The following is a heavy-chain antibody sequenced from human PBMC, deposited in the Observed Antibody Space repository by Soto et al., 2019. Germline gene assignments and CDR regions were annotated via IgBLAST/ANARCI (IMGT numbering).Heavy chain of an antibody. V-gene: IGHV4-38-2*01. CDR2: IHHSGST. D-gene: IGHD2-8*01. J-gene: IGHJ6*02. CDR1: GYSISSGYN. Sequence: SETLSLTCAVSGYSISSGYNWGWIRQPPGKGLEWIGSIHHSGSTYYNPSLKSRVTISVDTSKNQFSLKLSSVTAADTAVYYCARTIYCINGICSPLYGVDVWGQGTTVTVSS. CDR3: ARTIYCINGICSPLYGVDV.